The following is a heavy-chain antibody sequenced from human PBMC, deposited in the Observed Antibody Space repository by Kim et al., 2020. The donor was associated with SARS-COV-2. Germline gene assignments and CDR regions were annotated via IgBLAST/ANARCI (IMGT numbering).Heavy chain of an antibody. CDR3: ARDRGYFDWLFHTDYYYYGMDV. CDR1: GFTFSSYS. D-gene: IGHD3-9*01. J-gene: IGHJ6*02. V-gene: IGHV3-48*02. CDR2: ISSSSSTI. Sequence: GGSLRLSCAASGFTFSSYSMNWVRQAPVKGLEWVSYISSSSSTIYYADSVKGRFTISRDNAKNSLYLQMNSLRDEDTAVYYCARDRGYFDWLFHTDYYYYGMDVWGQGTTVTVSS.